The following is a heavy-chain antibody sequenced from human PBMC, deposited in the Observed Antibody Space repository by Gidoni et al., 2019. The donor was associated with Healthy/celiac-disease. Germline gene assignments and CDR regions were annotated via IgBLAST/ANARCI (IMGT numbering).Heavy chain of an antibody. CDR1: GGSISSSNW. D-gene: IGHD2-15*01. V-gene: IGHV4-4*02. J-gene: IGHJ6*02. Sequence: QVQLQESGPGLVKPSGTLSLTCAGSGGSISSSNWWSWVRQPPGKVLAWIGEIYHSWSTNYNPSLKSRVTISVDQSKNQFSLKLSSVTAADTAVYYCARVKRSVAATLGYYYYGMDVWGQGTTVTVSS. CDR3: ARVKRSVAATLGYYYYGMDV. CDR2: IYHSWST.